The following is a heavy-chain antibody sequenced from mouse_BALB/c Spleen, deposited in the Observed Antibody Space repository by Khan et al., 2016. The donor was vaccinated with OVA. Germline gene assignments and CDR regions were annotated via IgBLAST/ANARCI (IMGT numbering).Heavy chain of an antibody. CDR2: INPSNGDT. CDR1: GYTFTSYY. V-gene: IGHV1-53*01. D-gene: IGHD2-2*01. CDR3: TRSGYGSFAY. Sequence: QIQLVQSGAELVKPGASVRLSCKASGYTFTSYYLYWVKQRPGQGLEWIGDINPSNGDTNFNEKFKSKATLTVDKSSSTAYIHLNSLTSEDSAFYYCTRSGYGSFAYWGQGTLVTVSA. J-gene: IGHJ3*01.